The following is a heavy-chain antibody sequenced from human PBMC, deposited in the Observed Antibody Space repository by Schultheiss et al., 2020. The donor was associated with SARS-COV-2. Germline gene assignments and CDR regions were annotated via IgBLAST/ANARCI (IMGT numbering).Heavy chain of an antibody. CDR2: ISGSGGST. Sequence: GESLKISCAASGFTFSSYAMSWVGQAPGKGLEWVSAISGSGGSTYYADSVKGRFTISRDNSKNTLYLQMNSLRAEDTAVYYCARGLRFRLLGKYYFDYWGQGTLVTVSS. J-gene: IGHJ4*02. D-gene: IGHD3-3*01. V-gene: IGHV3-23*01. CDR1: GFTFSSYA. CDR3: ARGLRFRLLGKYYFDY.